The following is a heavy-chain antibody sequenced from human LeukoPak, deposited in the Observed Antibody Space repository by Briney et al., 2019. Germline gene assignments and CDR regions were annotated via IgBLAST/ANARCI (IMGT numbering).Heavy chain of an antibody. CDR1: GFTFSSYS. Sequence: GSLRLSCAASGFTFSSYSMNWVRQPPGKGLEWIANIYYTGTTLYNPSPKSRVTISVDTSKNQFSLKLSSVTAADTAVYYCARTNYFGSGSYYPDLWGQGTLVTVSS. J-gene: IGHJ5*02. D-gene: IGHD3-10*01. V-gene: IGHV4-59*08. CDR3: ARTNYFGSGSYYPDL. CDR2: IYYTGTT.